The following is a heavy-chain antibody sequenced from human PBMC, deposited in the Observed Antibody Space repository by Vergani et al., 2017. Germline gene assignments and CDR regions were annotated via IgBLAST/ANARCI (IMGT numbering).Heavy chain of an antibody. CDR3: VKNDYGDYVGVDY. V-gene: IGHV3-64D*06. Sequence: EVQLVESGGGLVQPGGSLRLSCSASGFTFSSYAMHWVRQAPGKGLEYVSAISSNGGSTYYADSVKGRFPISRDNSKNTLYLQMSSLRAEDTAVYYCVKNDYGDYVGVDYWGQGTLVSVSS. CDR2: ISSNGGST. D-gene: IGHD4-17*01. CDR1: GFTFSSYA. J-gene: IGHJ4*02.